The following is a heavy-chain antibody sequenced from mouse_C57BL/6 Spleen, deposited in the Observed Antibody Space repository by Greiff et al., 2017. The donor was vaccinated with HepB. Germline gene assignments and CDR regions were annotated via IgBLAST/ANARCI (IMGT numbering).Heavy chain of an antibody. V-gene: IGHV3-6*01. D-gene: IGHD1-1*02. CDR2: ISYDGSN. CDR1: GYSITSGYY. Sequence: EVQLQESGPGLVKPSQSLSLTCSVTGYSITSGYYWNWIRQFPGNKLEWMGYISYDGSNNYNPSLKNRISITRDTSKNQFFLKLNSVTTEDTATYYCAREGRGPGYFDVWGTGTTVTVSS. J-gene: IGHJ1*03. CDR3: AREGRGPGYFDV.